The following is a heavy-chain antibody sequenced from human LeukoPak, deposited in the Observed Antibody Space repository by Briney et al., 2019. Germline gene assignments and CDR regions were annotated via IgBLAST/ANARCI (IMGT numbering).Heavy chain of an antibody. D-gene: IGHD6-19*01. CDR1: GFPFSLHY. V-gene: IGHV3-7*01. Sequence: GGSLRLSCAVSGFPFSLHYVTWVRQAPGKGLERVAKISLNGNEKNYVDSVQGRFTISRDNSKNTLYLQMNSLRAEDTAVYYCAKDRAYSSGWSTRGYYFDYWGQGTLVTVSS. CDR2: ISLNGNEK. J-gene: IGHJ4*02. CDR3: AKDRAYSSGWSTRGYYFDY.